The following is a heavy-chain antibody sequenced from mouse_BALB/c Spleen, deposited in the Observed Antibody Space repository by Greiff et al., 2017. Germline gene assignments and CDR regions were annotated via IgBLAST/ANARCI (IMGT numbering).Heavy chain of an antibody. V-gene: IGHV2-2*02. CDR2: IWSGGST. CDR3: ARKGLRIYYYAMDY. D-gene: IGHD3-3*01. Sequence: VKLQESGPGLVQPSQSLSITCTVSGFSLTSYGVHWVRQSPGKGLEWLGVIWSGGSTDYNAAFISRLSISKDNSKSQVFFKMNSLQANDTAIYYCARKGLRIYYYAMDYWGQGTSVTVSS. CDR1: GFSLTSYG. J-gene: IGHJ4*01.